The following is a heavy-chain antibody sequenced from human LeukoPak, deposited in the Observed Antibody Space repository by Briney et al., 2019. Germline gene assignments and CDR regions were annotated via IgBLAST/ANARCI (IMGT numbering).Heavy chain of an antibody. D-gene: IGHD3-10*01. CDR3: ARAGTNCYDSVDS. J-gene: IGHJ4*02. CDR2: INSDESST. V-gene: IGHV3-74*01. CDR1: GFTFSSYW. Sequence: GGSLRLSCAASGFTFSSYWMHWVRQASGKELVWVSRINSDESSTTYADSVKGRFTISRDNAKNTLYLQMNSLRAEDTAMYYCARAGTNCYDSVDSWGQGTLVTVSS.